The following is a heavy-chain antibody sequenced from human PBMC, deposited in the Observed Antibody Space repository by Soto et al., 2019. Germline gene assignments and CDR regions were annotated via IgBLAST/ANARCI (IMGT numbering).Heavy chain of an antibody. CDR2: ISYDSGAI. J-gene: IGHJ5*01. D-gene: IGHD3-3*01. V-gene: IGHV3-9*01. Sequence: EVRLVESGGGLVQPGRSLRLSCAASGFSFHKYAMHWVRQAPGKGLEWVSGISYDSGAIGYADSVRGRFTISRDNTRNSLFLQLDSLRSDDTAFYYCAKDSRGNYWFDFWGLGTLVTVSS. CDR1: GFSFHKYA. CDR3: AKDSRGNYWFDF.